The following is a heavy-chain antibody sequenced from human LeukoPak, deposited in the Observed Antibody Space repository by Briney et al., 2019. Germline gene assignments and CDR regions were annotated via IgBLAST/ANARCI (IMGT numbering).Heavy chain of an antibody. CDR3: ARWLQPYYYYGMDV. CDR2: INPNSGGT. V-gene: IGHV1-2*02. Sequence: ASVTVSFKASGYTFTDYYMHWVRQAPGQGLEWMGWINPNSGGTNYAQKFQGRATMTRDTSISTAYLELSRLRSDDTAVYYCARWLQPYYYYGMDVWGQGTTVTVSS. CDR1: GYTFTDYY. D-gene: IGHD5-24*01. J-gene: IGHJ6*02.